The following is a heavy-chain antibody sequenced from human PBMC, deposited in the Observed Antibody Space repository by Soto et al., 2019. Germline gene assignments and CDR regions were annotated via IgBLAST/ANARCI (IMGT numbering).Heavy chain of an antibody. D-gene: IGHD5-18*01. Sequence: TLSLTCTVSGGSISGYYWSWIRQPPGKGLEWIGYIYYSGSTNYNPSLKSRVTISVDTSKNQFSLKLSSVTAADTAVYYCARLHGLDAFDIWGQGTMVTVSS. CDR1: GGSISGYY. V-gene: IGHV4-59*08. CDR2: IYYSGST. CDR3: ARLHGLDAFDI. J-gene: IGHJ3*02.